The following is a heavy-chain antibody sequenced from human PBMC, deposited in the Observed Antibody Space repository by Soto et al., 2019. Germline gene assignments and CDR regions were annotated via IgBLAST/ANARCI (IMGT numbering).Heavy chain of an antibody. J-gene: IGHJ6*02. Sequence: SVKVSCKASGGTFSSYAISWVRQAPGQGLEWMGGIIPISGTANYAQKFQGRVTITADKSTSTAYMELSSLRSEDTAVYYCARATTTVTTSYYYYYGMDVWGQGTTVTVSS. D-gene: IGHD4-17*01. V-gene: IGHV1-69*06. CDR2: IIPISGTA. CDR3: ARATTTVTTSYYYYYGMDV. CDR1: GGTFSSYA.